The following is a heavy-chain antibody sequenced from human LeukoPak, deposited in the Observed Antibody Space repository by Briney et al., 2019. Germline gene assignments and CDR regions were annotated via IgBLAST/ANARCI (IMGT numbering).Heavy chain of an antibody. J-gene: IGHJ4*02. D-gene: IGHD2-2*01. V-gene: IGHV3-9*01. CDR3: AKDATRYCSSTSCYPTPLAD. CDR1: GFTFDDYA. CDR2: ISWNSGSI. Sequence: GGSLRLSCAASGFTFDDYAMHWVRQAPGKGLEWVSGISWNSGSIGYADSVKGRFTISRDNAKNSLYLQMNSLRAEDTALYYCAKDATRYCSSTSCYPTPLADWGQGTLVTVSS.